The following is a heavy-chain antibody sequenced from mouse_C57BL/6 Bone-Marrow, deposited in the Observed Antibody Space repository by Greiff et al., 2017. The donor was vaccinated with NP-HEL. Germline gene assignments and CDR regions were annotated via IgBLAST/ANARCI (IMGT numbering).Heavy chain of an antibody. CDR1: GYTFTSYW. CDR3: ARWDYGSNVDY. D-gene: IGHD1-1*01. CDR2: IDPSDSYT. V-gene: IGHV1-69*01. J-gene: IGHJ2*01. Sequence: QVQLQQPGAELVMPGASVKLSCKASGYTFTSYWMHWVKQRPGQGLEWIGEIDPSDSYTNYNQKFKGKSTLTVDKSSSTAYMQLSSLTSEDSAVYYCARWDYGSNVDYWGQGTTLTVSS.